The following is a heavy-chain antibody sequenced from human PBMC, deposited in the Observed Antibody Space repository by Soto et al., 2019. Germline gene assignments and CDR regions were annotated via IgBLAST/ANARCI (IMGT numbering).Heavy chain of an antibody. CDR1: GGTFSSYT. V-gene: IGHV1-69*02. CDR2: IIPILGIA. CDR3: ASDARGSSWFP. D-gene: IGHD6-13*01. J-gene: IGHJ5*02. Sequence: QVQLVQSGAEVKKPGSSVKVSCKASGGTFSSYTISWVRQAPGQGLEWMGRIIPILGIANYAQKFQGRVTITADKSTSTAHMELSSLRSEDTAVYYCASDARGSSWFPWGQGTLVTVSS.